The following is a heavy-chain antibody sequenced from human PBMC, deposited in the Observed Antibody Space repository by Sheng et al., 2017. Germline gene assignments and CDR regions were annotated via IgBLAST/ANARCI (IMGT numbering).Heavy chain of an antibody. CDR2: IWYDGSNK. CDR3: ARGEVGATKQGSFFDY. CDR1: GFTFSSYG. D-gene: IGHD1-26*01. Sequence: QVQLVESGGGVVQPGRSLRLSCAASGFTFSSYGMHWVRQAPGKGLEWVAVIWYDGSNKYYADSVKGRFTISRDNSKNTLYLQMNSLRAEDTAVYYCARGEVGATKQGSFFDYWGQGTLVTVSS. J-gene: IGHJ4*02. V-gene: IGHV3-33*01.